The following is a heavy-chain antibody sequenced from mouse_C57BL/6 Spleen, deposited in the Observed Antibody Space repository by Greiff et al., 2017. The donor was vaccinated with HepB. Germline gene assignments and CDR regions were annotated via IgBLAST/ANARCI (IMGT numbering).Heavy chain of an antibody. CDR2: ISSGGSYT. J-gene: IGHJ2*01. Sequence: EVMLVESGGDLVKPGGSLKLSCAASGFTFSSYGMSWVRQTPDKRLEWVATISSGGSYTYYPDSVKGRFTISRDNAKNTLYLQMSSLKSEDTAMYYGARQANWDDLDYWGQGTTLTVSS. D-gene: IGHD4-1*02. V-gene: IGHV5-6*01. CDR3: ARQANWDDLDY. CDR1: GFTFSSYG.